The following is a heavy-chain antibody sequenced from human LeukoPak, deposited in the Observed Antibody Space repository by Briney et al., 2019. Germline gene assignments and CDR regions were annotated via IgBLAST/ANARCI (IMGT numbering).Heavy chain of an antibody. CDR1: GFAFHDFA. V-gene: IGHV3-49*04. J-gene: IGHJ4*02. Sequence: GGSLRLSCTTSGFAFHDFAMSWARQPAGKGLEWVGFIRRRAYGGASEYAASVKGRFIISRDDSKGIAYLQMNSLKTEDTAVYYCSRNGLVDFDYWGQGSRVIVSP. CDR2: IRRRAYGGAS. CDR3: SRNGLVDFDY.